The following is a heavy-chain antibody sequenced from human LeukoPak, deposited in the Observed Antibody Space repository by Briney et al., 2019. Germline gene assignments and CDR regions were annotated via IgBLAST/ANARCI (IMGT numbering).Heavy chain of an antibody. J-gene: IGHJ6*02. Sequence: SETLSLTCTVSGGSISSYYWSWIRQPPGKGLKWIGYINYSGSTNYNPSLKSRVTISVDTSKNQFSLKLSSVTAADTAVYYCARDLWLGLLYYYYGMDVWGQGTTVTVSS. D-gene: IGHD2-15*01. V-gene: IGHV4-59*01. CDR2: INYSGST. CDR1: GGSISSYY. CDR3: ARDLWLGLLYYYYGMDV.